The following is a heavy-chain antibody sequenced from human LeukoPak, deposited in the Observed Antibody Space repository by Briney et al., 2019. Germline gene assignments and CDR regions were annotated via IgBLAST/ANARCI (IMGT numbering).Heavy chain of an antibody. V-gene: IGHV4-39*07. Sequence: KSSETLSLTCLVSGDSINSRNFYWGWMRQLPGKGLEWIGSIYYTGSSYYNPSLKSRVTISVDTSKNQFSLKLSSVTAADTAVYYCAREGVVGATGFGGPDNWFDPWGQGTLVTVSS. CDR2: IYYTGSS. D-gene: IGHD1-26*01. J-gene: IGHJ5*02. CDR1: GDSINSRNFY. CDR3: AREGVVGATGFGGPDNWFDP.